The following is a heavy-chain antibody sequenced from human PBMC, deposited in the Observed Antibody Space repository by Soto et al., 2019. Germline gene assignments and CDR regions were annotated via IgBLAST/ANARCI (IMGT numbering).Heavy chain of an antibody. V-gene: IGHV1-18*01. Sequence: ASVKVSCKASGYTFTSYGISWVRQAPGQGLEWMGWISAYNGNTNYTQKLQGRVTMTTDTYTNTAYMELSSVTAADTAVYYCASRTGYSSSKNWFDPWGQGTLVTVSS. CDR1: GYTFTSYG. D-gene: IGHD6-6*01. J-gene: IGHJ5*02. CDR2: ISAYNGNT. CDR3: ASRTGYSSSKNWFDP.